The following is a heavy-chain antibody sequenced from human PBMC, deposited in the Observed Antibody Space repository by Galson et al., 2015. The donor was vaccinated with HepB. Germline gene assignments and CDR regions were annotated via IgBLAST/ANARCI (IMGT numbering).Heavy chain of an antibody. Sequence: SLRLSCAASGFTFGDYAMYWFRQAPGKGLEWVGFIRGKAYGGTTEYAASVKGRFTISRDDSKSIAYLQMNSLKTEDTAVYYCISGSAVAGSGSGPRGYGMDVWGQGTPVTVCS. V-gene: IGHV3-49*03. CDR2: IRGKAYGGTT. CDR1: GFTFGDYA. D-gene: IGHD6-19*01. J-gene: IGHJ6*02. CDR3: ISGSAVAGSGSGPRGYGMDV.